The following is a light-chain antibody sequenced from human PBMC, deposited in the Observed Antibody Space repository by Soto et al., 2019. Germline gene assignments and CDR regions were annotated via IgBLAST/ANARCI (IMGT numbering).Light chain of an antibody. CDR3: SSYAGSNSHVV. Sequence: QSALTQPPSASGSPGQSVTISCTGTSSDVGGYNYVSWHQQHPGKAPKLMIYEVSKRPSGVPDRFSGSKSGNTASLTVSGLQAEDEADYYCSSYAGSNSHVVFGGGTKHTVL. J-gene: IGLJ2*01. CDR2: EVS. V-gene: IGLV2-8*01. CDR1: SSDVGGYNY.